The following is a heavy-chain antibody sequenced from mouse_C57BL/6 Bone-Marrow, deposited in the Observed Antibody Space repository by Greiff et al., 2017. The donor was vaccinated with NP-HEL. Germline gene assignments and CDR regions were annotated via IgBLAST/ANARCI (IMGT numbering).Heavy chain of an antibody. D-gene: IGHD1-1*01. CDR2: INPNNGGT. CDR3: ARSRGSRRYYFDY. CDR1: GYTFTDYN. V-gene: IGHV1-22*01. J-gene: IGHJ2*01. Sequence: VHVKQSGPELVKPGASVKMSCKASGYTFTDYNMHWVKQSHGKSLEWIGYINPNNGGTSYNQKFKGKATLTVNKSSSTAYMELRSLTSEDSAVYYCARSRGSRRYYFDYWGQGTTLTVSS.